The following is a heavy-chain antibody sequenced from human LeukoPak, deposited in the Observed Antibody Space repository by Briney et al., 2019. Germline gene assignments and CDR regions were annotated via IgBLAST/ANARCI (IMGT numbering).Heavy chain of an antibody. CDR3: ARAPRKYFDL. Sequence: SETLSLTCTVSGGSISSYYWSWIRQPPGKGLEWIGEINHSGSTNYNPSLKSRVTISVDTSKNQFSLKLSSVTAADTAVYYCARAPRKYFDLWGRGTLVTVSS. CDR1: GGSISSYY. V-gene: IGHV4-34*01. CDR2: INHSGST. J-gene: IGHJ2*01.